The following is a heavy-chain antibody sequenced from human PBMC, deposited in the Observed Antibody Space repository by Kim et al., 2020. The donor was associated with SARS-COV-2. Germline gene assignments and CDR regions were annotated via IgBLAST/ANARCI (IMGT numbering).Heavy chain of an antibody. CDR3: ARCIAVAGPNFDY. CDR2: INPNSGGT. V-gene: IGHV1-2*02. J-gene: IGHJ4*02. D-gene: IGHD6-19*01. CDR1: GYTFTGYY. Sequence: ASVKVSCKASGYTFTGYYMHWVRQAPGQGLEWVGWINPNSGGTNYAQKFQGRVTMTRDTSISTAYMELSRLRSDDTAVYYCARCIAVAGPNFDYWGQGTLVTVSS.